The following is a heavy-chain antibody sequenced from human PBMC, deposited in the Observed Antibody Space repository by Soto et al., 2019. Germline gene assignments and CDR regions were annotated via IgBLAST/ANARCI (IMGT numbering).Heavy chain of an antibody. J-gene: IGHJ4*02. CDR2: ISPNGAST. CDR1: GFTFNTYA. V-gene: IGHV3-64*01. CDR3: ARDRCPNSVCYAPSDY. D-gene: IGHD2-8*01. Sequence: VQLVESGGGLVQPGGSLRLSCAASGFTFNTYAMHWVRQAPGKGLEFVSAISPNGASTYYANTVKGRFTISRDNSKNTLYLQMGSLTTDDVAVYYCARDRCPNSVCYAPSDYWGQGTLVTVSS.